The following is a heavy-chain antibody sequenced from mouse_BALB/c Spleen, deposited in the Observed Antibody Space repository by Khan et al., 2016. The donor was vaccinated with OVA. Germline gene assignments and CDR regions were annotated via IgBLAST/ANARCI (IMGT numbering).Heavy chain of an antibody. CDR3: ASGMTAY. J-gene: IGHJ3*01. V-gene: IGHV9-2-1*01. CDR1: GYTFTDYS. CDR2: INTETGEP. Sequence: QIQLVQSGPELKKPGETVKISCKASGYTFTDYSMHWVKQAPGKGLKWMGWINTETGEPTYADDFKGRFAFSLETSASTAYLQINNLKNEDTATDFFASGMTAYWGQGTLVTVSA.